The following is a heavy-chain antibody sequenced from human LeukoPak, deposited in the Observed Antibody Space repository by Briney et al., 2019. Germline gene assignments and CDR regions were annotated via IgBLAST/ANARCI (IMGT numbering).Heavy chain of an antibody. Sequence: GGSLRLSCAASGAAFSKYGMKWVRQAAGAGLEYISGISRSGDITHYADSVKGRFTISRDNVKNTPYLQMNSLRAEDTALYYCATEGFYFWGPGTQVTVSS. CDR3: ATEGFYF. CDR2: ISRSGDIT. J-gene: IGHJ4*02. V-gene: IGHV3-23*01. CDR1: GAAFSKYG.